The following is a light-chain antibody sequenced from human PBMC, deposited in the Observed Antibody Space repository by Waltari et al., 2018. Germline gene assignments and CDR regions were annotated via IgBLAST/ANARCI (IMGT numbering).Light chain of an antibody. Sequence: QSVLTQPPSASEAPRQRVTISCSGSSSNIGNNAVNWYQQLPGKAPKLLLYYDDLLPSGVTDRFSGSKPGTTASLAISGLQSEDEADYYCAAWDDSLNGLVFGGGTKLTVL. V-gene: IGLV1-36*01. CDR1: SSNIGNNA. CDR2: YDD. CDR3: AAWDDSLNGLV. J-gene: IGLJ2*01.